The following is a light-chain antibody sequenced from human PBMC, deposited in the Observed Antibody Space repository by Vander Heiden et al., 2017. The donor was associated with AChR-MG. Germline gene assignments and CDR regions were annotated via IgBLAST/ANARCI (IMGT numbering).Light chain of an antibody. CDR2: GKN. CDR3: NSRDSSGNQLV. Sequence: SSELTQDPAVSVALGQTVRIPCQGDSLRSYYASWYQQKPGQAPVLVIYGKNNRPSGIPDRFSGSSSGNTASLTITGAQAEDEADYYCNSRDSSGNQLVLGGGTKLT. CDR1: SLRSYY. J-gene: IGLJ2*01. V-gene: IGLV3-19*01.